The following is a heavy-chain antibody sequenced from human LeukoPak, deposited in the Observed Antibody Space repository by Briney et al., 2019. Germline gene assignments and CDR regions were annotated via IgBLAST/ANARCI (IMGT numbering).Heavy chain of an antibody. V-gene: IGHV3-30-3*01. CDR3: ARDEWDIVVVPAAVDY. CDR2: ISHDGSNK. CDR1: GFTVSSNY. J-gene: IGHJ4*02. Sequence: GGSLRLSCAASGFTVSSNYMSWVRQAPGKGLEWVAVISHDGSNKYYADSVKGRFTISRDNSKNTLYLQMNSLRAEDTAVYYCARDEWDIVVVPAAVDYWGQGTLVTVSS. D-gene: IGHD2-2*01.